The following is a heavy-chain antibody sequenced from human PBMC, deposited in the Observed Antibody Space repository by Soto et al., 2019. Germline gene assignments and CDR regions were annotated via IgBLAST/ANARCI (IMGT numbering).Heavy chain of an antibody. J-gene: IGHJ4*02. CDR2: IYNSGSA. CDR3: ARVNGGSQHAVHVY. D-gene: IGHD1-26*01. CDR1: GGSVSSGSYY. V-gene: IGHV4-61*01. Sequence: SETLSLTCTVSGGSVSSGSYYWSWIRQPPGKGLEWIGYIYNSGSANHNPSLKSRVTISLDTSKNQSSLELSSVTAADTAVYYCARVNGGSQHAVHVYSGPGTLVTVSS.